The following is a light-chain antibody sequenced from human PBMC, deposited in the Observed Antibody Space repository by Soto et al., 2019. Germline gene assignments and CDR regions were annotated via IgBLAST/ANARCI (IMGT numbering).Light chain of an antibody. J-gene: IGKJ4*01. CDR1: QRMTNNF. V-gene: IGKV3D-15*01. Sequence: EIVLTQSPDTLSLSPGERVTLSCRASQRMTNNFLAWFQQKPGLAPRLLIHGASTRASGVPTRFSGSRSGAEFTLTINSLQSEDFAVYYCQPYNNWPLTFGGGTKVEIK. CDR2: GAS. CDR3: QPYNNWPLT.